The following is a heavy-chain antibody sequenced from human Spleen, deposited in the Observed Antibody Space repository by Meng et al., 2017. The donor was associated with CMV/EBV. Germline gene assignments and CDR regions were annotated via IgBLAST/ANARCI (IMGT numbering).Heavy chain of an antibody. CDR3: AREGYCGGDCFEVYYYYYYGMDV. V-gene: IGHV3-48*04. D-gene: IGHD2-21*01. Sequence: GESLKISCAASGFTFSSYSMNWVRQAPGKGLEWVSYISSSSSTIYYADSVKGRFTISRGNAKNSLYLQMNSLRAEDTAVYYCAREGYCGGDCFEVYYYYYYGMDVWGQGTTVTVSS. CDR2: ISSSSSTI. J-gene: IGHJ6*02. CDR1: GFTFSSYS.